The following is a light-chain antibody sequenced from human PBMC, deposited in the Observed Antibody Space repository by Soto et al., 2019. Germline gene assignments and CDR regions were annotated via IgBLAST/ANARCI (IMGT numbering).Light chain of an antibody. CDR2: DVS. CDR3: QQYNNWPFS. V-gene: IGKV3-15*01. J-gene: IGKJ5*01. Sequence: EIVMTQAPATLFVSPGDRDILSCRAGQGVTTNFAWYQQKSGQSPRLLIYDVSHRATGVPARFSGTGSETDFTLTISGLQSEDSAVYFCQQYNNWPFSFGQGTRLEVK. CDR1: QGVTTN.